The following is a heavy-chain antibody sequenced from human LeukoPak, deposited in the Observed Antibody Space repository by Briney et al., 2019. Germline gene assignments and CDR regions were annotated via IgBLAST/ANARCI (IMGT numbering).Heavy chain of an antibody. Sequence: ASVKLSCKASGYPFTTFSLHWVRQAPGQGLEWMAIINPGIFTTTYAQKLQDRVTVTSDTSTATVYMELSGLRSEDTAVYFCARDWAHGSFDFWGQGTLGTVSS. CDR2: INPGIFTT. V-gene: IGHV1-46*01. J-gene: IGHJ4*02. CDR1: GYPFTTFS. D-gene: IGHD3-16*01. CDR3: ARDWAHGSFDF.